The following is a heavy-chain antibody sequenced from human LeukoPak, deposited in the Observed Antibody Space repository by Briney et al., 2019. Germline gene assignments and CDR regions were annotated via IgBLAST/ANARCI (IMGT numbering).Heavy chain of an antibody. Sequence: GRPLRLSCAASGFTFSSYAMHWVRQAPGKGLEWVAVISYDGRNKYYADSVKGRFTISRDNSKNTLYLQMNSLRAEDTAVYYCARDPEDTAMADYWGQGTLVTVSS. D-gene: IGHD5-18*01. CDR2: ISYDGRNK. J-gene: IGHJ4*02. CDR1: GFTFSSYA. V-gene: IGHV3-30*04. CDR3: ARDPEDTAMADY.